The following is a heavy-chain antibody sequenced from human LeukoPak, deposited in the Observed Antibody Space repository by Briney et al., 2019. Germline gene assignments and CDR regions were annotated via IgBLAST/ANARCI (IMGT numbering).Heavy chain of an antibody. J-gene: IGHJ3*02. CDR1: GGSFSDYY. CDR2: INYTGST. CDR3: AGDFDSSSWYQGFAFDI. V-gene: IGHV4-34*01. D-gene: IGHD6-13*01. Sequence: SETLSLTCTVYGGSFSDYYWTWIRQPPGKGLEWIGEINYTGSTTNYNPSLKSRVTISVDTSKNQFSLKLSSVTAADTAVYYCAGDFDSSSWYQGFAFDIWGQGTMVTVSS.